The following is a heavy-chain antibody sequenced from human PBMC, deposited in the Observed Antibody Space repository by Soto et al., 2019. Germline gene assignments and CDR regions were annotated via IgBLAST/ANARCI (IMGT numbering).Heavy chain of an antibody. V-gene: IGHV3-33*01. D-gene: IGHD1-26*01. CDR1: WFMFSFYG. J-gene: IGHJ4*02. Sequence: SVXVSFETSWFMFSFYGMHFVLQAPGKGLEWVAVIWYDASKQFYAASVEGRFTISRDNSKAILYLQMNSLRAEDTAVYYAAAWEEGAKEVKWGPGTL. CDR2: IWYDASKQ. CDR3: AAWEEGAKEVK.